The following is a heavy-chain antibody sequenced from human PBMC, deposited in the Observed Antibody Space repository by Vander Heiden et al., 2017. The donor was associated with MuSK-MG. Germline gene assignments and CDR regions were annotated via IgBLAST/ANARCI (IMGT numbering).Heavy chain of an antibody. D-gene: IGHD3-10*01. CDR3: ARGPRNYYGSGSYYPS. CDR1: GGSISSYY. J-gene: IGHJ4*02. Sequence: QVQLQEPSQGLVNPSETLSLTCHVSGGSISSYYWSWIRQPPGKGLEWIGYIYYSGSTNYNPSLKSRVTISVDTSKNQFSLKLSSVTAADTAVYYCARGPRNYYGSGSYYPSWGQGTLVTVSS. V-gene: IGHV4-59*01. CDR2: IYYSGST.